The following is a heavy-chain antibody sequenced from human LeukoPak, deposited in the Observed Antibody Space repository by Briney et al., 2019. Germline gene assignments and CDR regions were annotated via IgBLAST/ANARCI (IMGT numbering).Heavy chain of an antibody. CDR3: ARHRLRYFDWLSLYNWFDP. V-gene: IGHV1-2*02. J-gene: IGHJ5*02. D-gene: IGHD3-9*01. Sequence: GASVKVSCKASGYTFTGYYMHWVRQAPGQGLEWMGWINPNSGGTNYAQKFQGRVTMTRDTSISTAYMELSRLRSDDTAVYYCARHRLRYFDWLSLYNWFDPWGQGTLVTVSS. CDR2: INPNSGGT. CDR1: GYTFTGYY.